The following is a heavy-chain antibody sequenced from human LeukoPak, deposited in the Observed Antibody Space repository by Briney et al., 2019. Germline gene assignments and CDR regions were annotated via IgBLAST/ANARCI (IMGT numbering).Heavy chain of an antibody. CDR1: GFTFSSYE. CDR2: ISSSGSPI. V-gene: IGHV3-48*03. Sequence: AGSLQLSCSASGFTFSSYEMNWVRQSPGKGLEWVSYISSSGSPIYYADSVKGRFTISRDSAKNSLYLQMNSLRGEDTAIYFCARSVVVAVAFDGWGHGKIVTVSS. J-gene: IGHJ3*01. CDR3: ARSVVVAVAFDG. D-gene: IGHD2-15*01.